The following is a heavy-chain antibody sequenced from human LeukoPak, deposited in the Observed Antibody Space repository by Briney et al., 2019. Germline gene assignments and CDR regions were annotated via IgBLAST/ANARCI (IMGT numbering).Heavy chain of an antibody. V-gene: IGHV3-74*01. D-gene: IGHD3-10*01. Sequence: PGGSLRLSCAASGFTFSSYWVHWVRQAPGKGLVWVSRINSDGSSTSYADSVKGRFTISRDNAKNTLYLQMNSLRAEDTAVYYCARSMVRGVSDYWGQGTLVTVSS. CDR2: INSDGSST. CDR3: ARSMVRGVSDY. CDR1: GFTFSSYW. J-gene: IGHJ4*02.